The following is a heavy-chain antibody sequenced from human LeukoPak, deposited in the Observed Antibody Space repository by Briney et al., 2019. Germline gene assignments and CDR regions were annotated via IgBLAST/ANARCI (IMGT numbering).Heavy chain of an antibody. CDR1: GGSISSHY. D-gene: IGHD3-3*01. Sequence: PSETLSLTCTVSGGSISSHYWSWIRQPPGKGLEWIGYIYYSGSTNYSPSLKSRVTISVDTSKNQFSLKLSSVTAADTAVYYCARATVTIFGFYYYYYMDVWGKGTTVTVSS. CDR2: IYYSGST. J-gene: IGHJ6*03. CDR3: ARATVTIFGFYYYYYMDV. V-gene: IGHV4-59*11.